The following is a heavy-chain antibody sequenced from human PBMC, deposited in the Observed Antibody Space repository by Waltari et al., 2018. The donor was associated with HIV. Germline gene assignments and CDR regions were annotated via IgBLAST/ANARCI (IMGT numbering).Heavy chain of an antibody. J-gene: IGHJ5*02. CDR1: GYSISSGYS. Sequence: QVQLQESGPGLVKPSETLSLTCAVSGYSISSGYSWGWIRQPPGKGLEWIGSIYHSGSTYYNPSLKSRVTISVDTSKNQFSLKLSSVTAADTAVYYCARDGAYWGSYRQKKGGVDPWGQGTLVTVSS. D-gene: IGHD3-16*02. V-gene: IGHV4-38-2*02. CDR2: IYHSGST. CDR3: ARDGAYWGSYRQKKGGVDP.